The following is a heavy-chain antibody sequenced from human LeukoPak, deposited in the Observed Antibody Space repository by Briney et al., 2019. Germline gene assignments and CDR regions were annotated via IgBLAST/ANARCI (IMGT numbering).Heavy chain of an antibody. Sequence: PGGSLRLSCAASGFTFSNVWMGWVRQAPGKGLEWVGRIKKKADGGTAEYAAPVKSRFSISRDDSKNTVYLQMNSLETEDTAMYYCTTEGLPGSFDYWGQGTLVTVSS. CDR3: TTEGLPGSFDY. V-gene: IGHV3-15*01. D-gene: IGHD4-11*01. J-gene: IGHJ4*02. CDR1: GFTFSNVW. CDR2: IKKKADGGTA.